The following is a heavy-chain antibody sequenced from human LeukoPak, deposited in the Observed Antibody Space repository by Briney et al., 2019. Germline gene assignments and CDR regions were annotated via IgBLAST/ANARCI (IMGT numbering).Heavy chain of an antibody. Sequence: GGSLRLSCAASGFTFTNYIMNWVRQAPGKGLEWVSSISSRSSYIYYADSVRGRFTISRDNAKNSLYLQMNSLRAEDTALYYCARAPDSSGYYTNFDYWGQGTLVTVSS. V-gene: IGHV3-21*04. CDR3: ARAPDSSGYYTNFDY. D-gene: IGHD3-22*01. J-gene: IGHJ4*02. CDR1: GFTFTNYI. CDR2: ISSRSSYI.